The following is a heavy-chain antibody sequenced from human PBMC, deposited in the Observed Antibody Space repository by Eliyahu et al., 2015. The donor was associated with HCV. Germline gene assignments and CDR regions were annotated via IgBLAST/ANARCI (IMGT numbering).Heavy chain of an antibody. Sequence: ERRLVESGGGLVQPGRSLRLSCTTSGFTVGDWAMSWFRQAPGKGLEWIGFIKNKTYGETTEYXASVKGRFIISRDDSKSIAYLELNSLKIEDTAIYYCTRDRGKLVWGQGTRVTVSS. CDR3: TRDRGKLV. D-gene: IGHD3-16*01. CDR2: IKNKTYGETT. CDR1: GFTVGDWA. V-gene: IGHV3-49*03. J-gene: IGHJ6*02.